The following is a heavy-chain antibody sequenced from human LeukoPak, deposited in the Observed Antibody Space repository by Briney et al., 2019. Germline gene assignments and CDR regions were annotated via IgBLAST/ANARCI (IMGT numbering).Heavy chain of an antibody. J-gene: IGHJ6*03. CDR3: ARVGYSYVINDWSRTGLGAYPTKYYYHMDV. V-gene: IGHV4-34*01. D-gene: IGHD5-18*01. CDR2: INHSGST. Sequence: SETLSLTCAAYGGSFSGYYWSWIRQPPGKGLEWIGEINHSGSTNDNPSLKRRVTISGDTSKNQFSLKPSSVTTADTAVYFCARVGYSYVINDWSRTGLGAYPTKYYYHMDVWGKGTTVTVSS. CDR1: GGSFSGYY.